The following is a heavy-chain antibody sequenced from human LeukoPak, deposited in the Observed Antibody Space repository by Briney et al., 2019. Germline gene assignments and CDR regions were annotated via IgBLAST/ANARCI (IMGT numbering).Heavy chain of an antibody. Sequence: SQTLSLTCTVSGGSIRSGTDYWSWIRQPAGKRLEWIGRIYMSGSTDYNPSFKSRVTMSVDTSKNQVSLKLRSVTAADTAVYYCARVVWGGDFHYSLDVWGKGTTVIVSS. CDR3: ARVVWGGDFHYSLDV. J-gene: IGHJ6*03. D-gene: IGHD7-27*01. CDR1: GGSIRSGTDY. CDR2: IYMSGST. V-gene: IGHV4-61*02.